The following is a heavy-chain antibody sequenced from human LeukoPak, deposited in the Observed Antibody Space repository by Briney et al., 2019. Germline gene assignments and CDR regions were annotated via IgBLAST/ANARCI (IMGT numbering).Heavy chain of an antibody. CDR3: ARVMDSSSSLGDY. CDR1: GGSISSYY. D-gene: IGHD6-6*01. J-gene: IGHJ4*02. V-gene: IGHV4-59*01. CDR2: IYYSGST. Sequence: SSETPSLTCTVSGGSISSYYWSWIRQPPGKGLEWIGYIYYSGSTNYNPSLKSRVTISVDTSKNQFSLKLSSVTAADTAVYYCARVMDSSSSLGDYWGQGTLVTVSS.